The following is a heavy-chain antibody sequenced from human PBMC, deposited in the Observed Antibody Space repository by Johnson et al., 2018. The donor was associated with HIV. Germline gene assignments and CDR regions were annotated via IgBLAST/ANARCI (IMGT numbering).Heavy chain of an antibody. D-gene: IGHD3-22*01. V-gene: IGHV3-7*05. CDR3: AKGGYYSEDAFDI. CDR2: IKQDGSDK. J-gene: IGHJ3*02. CDR1: GFTFSDYW. Sequence: VQLVESGGGVVRPVGSLRLSCAASGFTFSDYWMTWVRQAPGKGLEWVANIKQDGSDKYYADSVKGRFTISRDNAMKSLYLQMNSLRAEDTALYYCAKGGYYSEDAFDIWGQGTMVTVSS.